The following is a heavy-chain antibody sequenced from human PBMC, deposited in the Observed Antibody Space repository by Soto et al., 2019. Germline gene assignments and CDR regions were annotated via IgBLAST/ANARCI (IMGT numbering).Heavy chain of an antibody. J-gene: IGHJ6*02. D-gene: IGHD2-2*01. V-gene: IGHV3-30-3*01. CDR3: ARGRRWACSSTSCTRGYGMDV. Sequence: GGSLRLSCAASGFTFSSYAMHWVRQAPGKGLEWVAVISYDGSNKYYADSVKGRFTISRDNSKNTLYLQMNSLRAEDTAVYYCARGRRWACSSTSCTRGYGMDVWGQGTTVTVS. CDR2: ISYDGSNK. CDR1: GFTFSSYA.